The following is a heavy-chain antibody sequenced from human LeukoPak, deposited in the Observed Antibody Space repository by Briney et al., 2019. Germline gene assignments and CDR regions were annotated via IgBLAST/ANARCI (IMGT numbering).Heavy chain of an antibody. V-gene: IGHV3-53*01. CDR2: TYTGGNS. Sequence: GGSLRLSCAASGLTVSSIHMVWVRQAPGKGLEWVSVTYTGGNSYYADSVKGRFIISRYISKNTLYLQMNSLRAEDSALYYCARGGRGSAAVVAPRSFDIWGQGTMVTVSS. D-gene: IGHD3-22*01. CDR3: ARGGRGSAAVVAPRSFDI. CDR1: GLTVSSIH. J-gene: IGHJ3*02.